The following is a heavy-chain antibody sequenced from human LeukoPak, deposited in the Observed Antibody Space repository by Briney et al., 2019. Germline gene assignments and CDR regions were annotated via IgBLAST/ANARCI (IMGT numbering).Heavy chain of an antibody. CDR3: ARGAYSYGYLFDY. CDR2: ISSGGSSI. CDR1: GFTFSSYE. V-gene: IGHV3-48*03. Sequence: PGGSLRLSCAASGFTFSSYEMNWVRQAPGKGLEWLSYISSGGSSIYYADSVKGRFTISRDNAKNSLYLQMNSLRAEDTAVYYCARGAYSYGYLFDYWGQGTLVTVSS. D-gene: IGHD5-18*01. J-gene: IGHJ4*02.